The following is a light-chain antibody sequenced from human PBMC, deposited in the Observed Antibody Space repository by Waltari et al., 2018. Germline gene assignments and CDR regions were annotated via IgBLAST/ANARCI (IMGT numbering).Light chain of an antibody. CDR2: NND. CDR3: QSSDTTDVV. V-gene: IGLV6-57*01. Sequence: FVLTQPHSVSESTGKTVTISCTRSSGSIGSKYVHWYQQRPCRSPRTVIYNNDQRLSAVPDRFSGSIDTSSNSASLTISVVQTEDEADYYCQSSDTTDVVFGGGTTLTVL. CDR1: SGSIGSKY. J-gene: IGLJ2*01.